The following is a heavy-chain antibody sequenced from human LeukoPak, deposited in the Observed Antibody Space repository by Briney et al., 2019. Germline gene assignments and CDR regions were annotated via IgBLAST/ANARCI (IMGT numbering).Heavy chain of an antibody. Sequence: SETLSLTCAVSGGSISSNSYYWGWIRQPPGKGLEWIGEINHSGSTNYNPSHKSRVTISVDTSKNQFSLKLSSVTAADTAVYYCARGHYFGGVSRMVRGTRRANWFDPWGQGTLVTVSS. D-gene: IGHD3-10*01. CDR1: GGSISSNSYY. CDR2: INHSGST. CDR3: ARGHYFGGVSRMVRGTRRANWFDP. J-gene: IGHJ5*02. V-gene: IGHV4-39*07.